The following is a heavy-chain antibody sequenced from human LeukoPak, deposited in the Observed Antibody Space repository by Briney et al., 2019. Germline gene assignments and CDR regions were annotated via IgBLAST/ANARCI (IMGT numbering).Heavy chain of an antibody. D-gene: IGHD3-22*01. V-gene: IGHV4-34*01. Sequence: GSLRLSCAASGFTFSSYAMSWVRQSPGKGLEWIGEINDYTGNINYNPSLNSRVSISLEKSKNQFSLELRSVTAADTAVYYCARGRIAKIVVVHSFHYGMDVWGQGTTVTVSS. CDR3: ARGRIAKIVVVHSFHYGMDV. J-gene: IGHJ6*02. CDR2: INDYTGNI. CDR1: GFTFSSYA.